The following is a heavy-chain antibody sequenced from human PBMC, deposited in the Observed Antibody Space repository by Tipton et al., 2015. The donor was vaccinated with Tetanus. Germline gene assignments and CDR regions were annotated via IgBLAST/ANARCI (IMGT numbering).Heavy chain of an antibody. D-gene: IGHD3-10*01. J-gene: IGHJ3*02. V-gene: IGHV3-53*01. CDR3: ASSLWFGNDAFDI. Sequence: SLRLSCAASGFTVSSNYMSWVRQAPGKGLEWVSVIYSGGSTYYADSVKGRFTISRDNSKNTLYLQMNSLRAEDTAVYYCASSLWFGNDAFDIWGQGTMVTVSS. CDR1: GFTVSSNY. CDR2: IYSGGST.